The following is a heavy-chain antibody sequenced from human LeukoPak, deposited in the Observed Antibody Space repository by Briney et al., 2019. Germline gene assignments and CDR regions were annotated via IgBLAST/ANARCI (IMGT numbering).Heavy chain of an antibody. CDR1: GFTFSSYE. Sequence: GGSLRLSCAASGFTFSSYEMNWVRQAPGKGLEWVSYISSSGSTICYADSVKGRFTISRDNAKNSLYLQMNSLRAEDTAVYYCARFRYDILTEYGMDVWGQGTTVTVSS. V-gene: IGHV3-48*03. J-gene: IGHJ6*02. CDR2: ISSSGSTI. D-gene: IGHD3-9*01. CDR3: ARFRYDILTEYGMDV.